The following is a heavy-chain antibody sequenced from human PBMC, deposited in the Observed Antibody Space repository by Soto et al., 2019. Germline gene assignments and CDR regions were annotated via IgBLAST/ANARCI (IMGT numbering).Heavy chain of an antibody. CDR1: GFIVSDHY. CDR2: SRNKAKSYTT. Sequence: EVQLVESGGGLVQPGGSLRLSCAVSGFIVSDHYMDWVRQAPGKGLEWVGRSRNKAKSYTTEYAASVKGRFTISRDESXXXXXXXXXXXXXXXXXXXXXXXXLXGASGGYYVDQWGQGILVTVSS. CDR3: XXXLXGASGGYYVDQ. V-gene: IGHV3-72*01. D-gene: IGHD2-15*01. J-gene: IGHJ4*02.